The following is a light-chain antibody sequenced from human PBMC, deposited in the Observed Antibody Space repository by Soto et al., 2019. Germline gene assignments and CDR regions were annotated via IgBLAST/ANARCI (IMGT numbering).Light chain of an antibody. J-gene: IGKJ2*01. CDR3: QQSFNSART. CDR2: AAS. V-gene: IGKV1-39*01. Sequence: DIQVTQSPSSLSASVGERVTITCRASQTIKSYLNWYQLTPGKAPKLLIFAASSLKSGVPSRFSGHGSATDFTLTINDLQPEDFATYYCQQSFNSARTFGPGTRLEIK. CDR1: QTIKSY.